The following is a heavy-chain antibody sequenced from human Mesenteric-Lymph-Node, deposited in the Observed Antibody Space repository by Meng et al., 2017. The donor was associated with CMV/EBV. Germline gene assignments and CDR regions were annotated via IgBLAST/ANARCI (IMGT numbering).Heavy chain of an antibody. CDR2: ISYDGSNK. CDR1: GFTFSSYA. Sequence: GESLKISCAASGFTFSSYAMHWVRQAPGKGLEWVAVISYDGSNKYYADSVRGRFTISRDNSKNTLYLQMNSLRAEDTAVYYCAKERYSSGWYGYDIWGQGTMVTVSS. J-gene: IGHJ3*02. CDR3: AKERYSSGWYGYDI. V-gene: IGHV3-30*04. D-gene: IGHD6-19*01.